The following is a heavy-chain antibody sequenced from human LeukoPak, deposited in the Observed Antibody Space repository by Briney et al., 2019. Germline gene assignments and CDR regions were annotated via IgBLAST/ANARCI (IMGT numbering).Heavy chain of an antibody. CDR1: GYSFTSYW. D-gene: IGHD5-18*01. J-gene: IGHJ4*02. V-gene: IGHV5-51*01. Sequence: PGGSLRLSCKGSGYSFTSYWIGWVRQMPGKGLEWMGIIYPGDSDTRYSPSFQGQVTISADKSISTAYLQWSSLRASDTSMYYCASGSGYSYGLPFDYWGQGTLVTVSS. CDR3: ASGSGYSYGLPFDY. CDR2: IYPGDSDT.